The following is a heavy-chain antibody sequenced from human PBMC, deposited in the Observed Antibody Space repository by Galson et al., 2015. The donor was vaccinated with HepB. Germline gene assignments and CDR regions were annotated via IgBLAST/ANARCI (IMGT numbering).Heavy chain of an antibody. V-gene: IGHV4-39*07. CDR3: ARDDRSGYSYHDD. J-gene: IGHJ4*02. D-gene: IGHD5-18*01. Sequence: LSLTCTVSGGSISSSSYYWGWIRQPPGKGLEWIGSIYYSGSTYYNPSLKSRVTISVDTSKNQFSLKLSSVTAADTAVYYCARDDRSGYSYHDDWGQGTLVTVSS. CDR2: IYYSGST. CDR1: GGSISSSSYY.